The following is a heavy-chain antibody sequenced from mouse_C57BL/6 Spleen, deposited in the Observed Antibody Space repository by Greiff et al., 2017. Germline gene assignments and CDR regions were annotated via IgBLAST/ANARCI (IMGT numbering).Heavy chain of an antibody. Sequence: QVQLQQSGPELVKPGASVKISCKASGYAFSSSWMNWVKQRPGKGLEWIGDIYPGSGSTNYNEKFKRKATLTVDTSSSTAYMQLSSLTSEDSAVYYCARWRPEGYFDVWGTGTTVTVSS. CDR2: IYPGSGST. J-gene: IGHJ1*03. V-gene: IGHV1-82*01. CDR3: ARWRPEGYFDV. CDR1: GYAFSSSW.